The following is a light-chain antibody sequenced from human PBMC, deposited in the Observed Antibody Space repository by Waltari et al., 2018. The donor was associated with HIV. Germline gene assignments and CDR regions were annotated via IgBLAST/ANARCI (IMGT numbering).Light chain of an antibody. CDR2: TNN. CDR1: SSNIGNNT. CDR3: AVWDDSLEGVL. J-gene: IGLJ2*01. Sequence: QSVLTQPPSASGTPGQRVTISCYGGSSNIGNNTVNWYQHIPGTAPKLLIYTNNPRPSGVPDRFSGSKSGTSGSLAISGLQSEDEAEYYCAVWDDSLEGVLFGGGTKLTVL. V-gene: IGLV1-44*01.